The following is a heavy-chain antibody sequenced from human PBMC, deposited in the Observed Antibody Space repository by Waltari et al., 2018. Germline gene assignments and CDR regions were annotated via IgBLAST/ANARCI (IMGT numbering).Heavy chain of an antibody. V-gene: IGHV3-23*03. CDR3: ANFPGGVGMPDY. CDR1: AFTFSSYH. Sequence: EVQLLESGGGLVQPGGSLRLSCEAYAFTFSSYHMRWVRQAPGKGLEWVSVIYSGGSTYYADSVKGRFTISRDNSKNTLYLQMNSLRAEDTAVYYCANFPGGVGMPDYWGQGTLVTVSS. CDR2: IYSGGST. J-gene: IGHJ4*02. D-gene: IGHD1-26*01.